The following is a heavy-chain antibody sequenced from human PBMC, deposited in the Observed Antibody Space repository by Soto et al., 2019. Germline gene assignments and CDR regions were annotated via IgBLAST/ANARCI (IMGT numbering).Heavy chain of an antibody. Sequence: PGGSLRLSCAASGFTFSSYSMNWVRQAPGKGLEWVSSISSSSSYIYYADSVKGRFTISRDNAKNSLYLQMNSLRAEDTAVYYCARVRRDLWFGEGFDHWGQGTLATVSS. CDR2: ISSSSSYI. V-gene: IGHV3-21*01. D-gene: IGHD3-10*01. J-gene: IGHJ4*02. CDR3: ARVRRDLWFGEGFDH. CDR1: GFTFSSYS.